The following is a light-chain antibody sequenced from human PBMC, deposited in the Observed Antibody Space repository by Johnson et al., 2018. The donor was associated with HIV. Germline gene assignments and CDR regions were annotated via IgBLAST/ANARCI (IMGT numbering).Light chain of an antibody. CDR3: GTWDSSLSAGV. CDR1: SSNIGNNY. Sequence: QSVLTQPPSVSAAPGQKVTISCSGSSSNIGNNYVSWYQQFSGTAPKLLIYENNKRPSGIPDRFSGSKSGTSATLGITGLQTGDEADYYCGTWDSSLSAGVFGTGTKVTL. V-gene: IGLV1-51*02. J-gene: IGLJ1*01. CDR2: ENN.